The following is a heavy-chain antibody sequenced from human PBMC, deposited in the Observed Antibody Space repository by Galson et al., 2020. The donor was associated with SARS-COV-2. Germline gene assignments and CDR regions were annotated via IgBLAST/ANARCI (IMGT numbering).Heavy chain of an antibody. D-gene: IGHD3-3*01. CDR3: ARSDFWSGYSGSQLEDYYYYGMDV. CDR1: GFTFSDYY. J-gene: IGHJ6*02. CDR2: ISSSGSTI. Sequence: PGGSLRLSCAASGFTFSDYYMSWIRQAPGKGLEWVSYISSSGSTIYYADSVKGRFTISRDNAKNSLYLQMNSLRAEDTAVYYCARSDFWSGYSGSQLEDYYYYGMDVWGQGTTVTVSS. V-gene: IGHV3-11*01.